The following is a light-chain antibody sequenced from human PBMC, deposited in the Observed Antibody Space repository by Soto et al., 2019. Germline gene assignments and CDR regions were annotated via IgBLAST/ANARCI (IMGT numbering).Light chain of an antibody. CDR3: SSYTATRPYV. V-gene: IGLV2-14*01. J-gene: IGLJ1*01. Sequence: QSALTQPASVSGSPGQSVTISCTGTSSDVGGYNYVSWYQQLPGEAPKLIIYGVTDRPSGVSNRFSGSKSGNTASLTVSGLQAEDEGDYYCSSYTATRPYVFGTGTKLTV. CDR2: GVT. CDR1: SSDVGGYNY.